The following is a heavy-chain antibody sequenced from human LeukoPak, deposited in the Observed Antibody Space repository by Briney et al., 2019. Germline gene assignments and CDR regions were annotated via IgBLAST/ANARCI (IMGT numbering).Heavy chain of an antibody. J-gene: IGHJ1*01. Sequence: GASVKVSCKASGYTFTSYAMHWVRQAPGQRLEWMGWINAGNGNTKYSQKFQGRVTITRDTSASTAYRELSSLRSEDTAVYYCARSGGIRREQNAEYFQHWGQGTLVTVSS. D-gene: IGHD2-15*01. CDR2: INAGNGNT. CDR1: GYTFTSYA. V-gene: IGHV1-3*01. CDR3: ARSGGIRREQNAEYFQH.